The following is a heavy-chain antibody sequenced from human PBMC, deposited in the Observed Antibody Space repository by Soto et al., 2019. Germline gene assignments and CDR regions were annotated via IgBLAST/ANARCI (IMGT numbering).Heavy chain of an antibody. Sequence: SETLSLTFTVPGVSFRSGGCYWSWICQHPAEGLEWIGHVYHSGTTYFNPSLKSRVSISLDTSKNQFSLKLFSVTAADTAVYYCARYVSKQLVSYYYYDIDVWGQGTTVTVSS. CDR1: GVSFRSGGCY. CDR2: VYHSGTT. V-gene: IGHV4-31*03. CDR3: ARYVSKQLVSYYYYDIDV. D-gene: IGHD6-6*01. J-gene: IGHJ6*02.